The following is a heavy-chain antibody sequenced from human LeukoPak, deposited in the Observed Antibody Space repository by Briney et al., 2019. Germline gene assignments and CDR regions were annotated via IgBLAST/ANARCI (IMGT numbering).Heavy chain of an antibody. CDR2: ISYDGSNK. D-gene: IGHD3-10*01. CDR3: ARDSLPWFREGSVGY. Sequence: PGGSLRLSCAASGFTFSSYAMHWVRQAPGKGLEWVAVISYDGSNKYYADSVKGRFTISRDNSKNTLYLQMNSLRAEDTAVYYCARDSLPWFREGSVGYWGQGTLVTVSS. J-gene: IGHJ4*02. CDR1: GFTFSSYA. V-gene: IGHV3-30*04.